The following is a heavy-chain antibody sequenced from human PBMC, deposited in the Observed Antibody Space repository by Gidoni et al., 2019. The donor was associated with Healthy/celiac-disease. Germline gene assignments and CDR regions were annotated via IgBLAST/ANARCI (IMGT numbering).Heavy chain of an antibody. J-gene: IGHJ4*02. CDR1: WFSLRTSGRG. CDR3: AHRLEGNTAVASTEYYLDY. V-gene: IGHV2-5*02. D-gene: IGHD6-19*01. Sequence: QMTLKQPCPTLVKPTPPPPLPCSLSWFSLRTSGRGVGWRRRPPGKALKWLALIYLDDYKRYNPSLKSRLTITKDTSKNQVVLTMTNMDPVDTATYYCAHRLEGNTAVASTEYYLDYWGQGTLVTVSS. CDR2: IYLDDYK.